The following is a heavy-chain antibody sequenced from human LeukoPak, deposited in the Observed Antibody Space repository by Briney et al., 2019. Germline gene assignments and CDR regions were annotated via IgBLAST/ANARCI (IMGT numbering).Heavy chain of an antibody. CDR1: GGSISSYY. V-gene: IGHV4-4*07. CDR3: ARDLYTSGSSHYYYYMAV. D-gene: IGHD3-10*01. Sequence: PSETLSLTCTVSGGSISSYYWSWIRRPAGKGLEWIGRIYTSGSTNYNPSLKSRVTISVDKSENQFSLKLSSVTAADTAVYYCARDLYTSGSSHYYYYMAVWGNGTTVTVSS. J-gene: IGHJ6*03. CDR2: IYTSGST.